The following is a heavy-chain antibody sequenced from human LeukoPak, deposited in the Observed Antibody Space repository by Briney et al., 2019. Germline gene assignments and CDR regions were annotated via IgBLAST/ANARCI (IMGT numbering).Heavy chain of an antibody. CDR3: ARDGDYGDYYFDY. Sequence: SETLSLTCTVSGGSISSYYWSWIRQPPGKGLVWIGYIYYSGSTNYNPSLKSRVTISVDTSKNQFSLKLSSVTAADTAVYYCARDGDYGDYYFDYWGQGTLVTVSS. CDR1: GGSISSYY. CDR2: IYYSGST. D-gene: IGHD4-17*01. V-gene: IGHV4-59*01. J-gene: IGHJ4*02.